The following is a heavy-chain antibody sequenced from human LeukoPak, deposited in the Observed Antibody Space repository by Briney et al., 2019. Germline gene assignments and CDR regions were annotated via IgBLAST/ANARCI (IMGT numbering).Heavy chain of an antibody. CDR1: GFTFSYYA. J-gene: IGHJ6*02. Sequence: GGSLRFSCAASGFTFSYYAMHWVRQAPGKGLEYVSAISSNGGSTYYANSVKGRFTISRDNSKNTLYLQMGSLRAEDMAVYYCAKGIVVVPAAIDASAYYYGMDVLGQGTTVTVSS. D-gene: IGHD2-2*01. V-gene: IGHV3-64*01. CDR2: ISSNGGST. CDR3: AKGIVVVPAAIDASAYYYGMDV.